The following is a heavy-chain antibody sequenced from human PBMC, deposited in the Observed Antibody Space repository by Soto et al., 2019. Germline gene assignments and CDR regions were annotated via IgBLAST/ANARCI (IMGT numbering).Heavy chain of an antibody. CDR2: ISWDGGST. D-gene: IGHD1-1*01. Sequence: GSLRLSCAASGFTFADYPMHWVRQAPGKGLEWVSLISWDGGSTYYADSVKGRFTISRDNSKNSLYLQMNSLRTEDTALYYCAKEDRETTPDAFDIWGQGTMVTVSS. J-gene: IGHJ3*02. CDR3: AKEDRETTPDAFDI. V-gene: IGHV3-43*01. CDR1: GFTFADYP.